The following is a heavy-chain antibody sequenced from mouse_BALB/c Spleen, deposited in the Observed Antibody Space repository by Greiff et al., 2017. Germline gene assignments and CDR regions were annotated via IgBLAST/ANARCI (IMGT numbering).Heavy chain of an antibody. V-gene: IGHV2-6-7*01. D-gene: IGHD1-1*01. CDR2: IWGDGST. CDR1: GFSLTGYG. J-gene: IGHJ2*01. CDR3: ARARYYGSSYYFDY. Sequence: VQLVESGPGLVAPSQSLSITCTVSGFSLTGYGVNWVRQPPGKGLEWLGMIWGDGSTDYNSALKSRLSISKDNSKSQVFLKMNSLQTDDTARYYCARARYYGSSYYFDYWGQGTTLTVSS.